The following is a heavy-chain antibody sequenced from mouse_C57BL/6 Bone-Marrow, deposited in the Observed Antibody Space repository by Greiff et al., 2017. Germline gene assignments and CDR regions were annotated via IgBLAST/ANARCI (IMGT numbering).Heavy chain of an antibody. Sequence: QVQLQQSGAELVKPGASVKLSCKASGYTFTEYSIHWVKQRSGQGLEWIGWFYPGSGSIKYNEKFKDKATLTADTSSSSAYMELRRLTSEASAVYFWARHDYYGDYGYIDVWGTGTTVTVSS. CDR1: GYTFTEYS. CDR2: FYPGSGSI. CDR3: ARHDYYGDYGYIDV. J-gene: IGHJ1*03. D-gene: IGHD2-13*01. V-gene: IGHV1-62-2*01.